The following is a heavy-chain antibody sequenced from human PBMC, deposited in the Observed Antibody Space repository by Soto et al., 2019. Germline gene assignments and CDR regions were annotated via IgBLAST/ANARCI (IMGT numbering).Heavy chain of an antibody. V-gene: IGHV3-23*01. J-gene: IGHJ4*02. CDR2: ISGSGGST. CDR1: GFTFSSYA. Sequence: GGSLRLSCAASGFTFSSYAMSWVRQAPGKGLEWVSVISGSGGSTYYADSVKGRFTISRDNSKNTLYLQMNSLRAEDTAVYYCAKSRSIAVAGTCDYWGQGTLVTVSS. CDR3: AKSRSIAVAGTCDY. D-gene: IGHD6-19*01.